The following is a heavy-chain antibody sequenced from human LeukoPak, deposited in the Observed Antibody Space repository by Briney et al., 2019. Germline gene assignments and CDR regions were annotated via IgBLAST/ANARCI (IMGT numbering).Heavy chain of an antibody. CDR1: GFTFDDYA. J-gene: IGHJ4*02. V-gene: IGHV3-43*02. Sequence: PGGSLRLSCAASGFTFDDYAMHWVRQAPGKGLEWVSLISGDGGSTYYADSVKGRFTISRDNSKNSLYLQMNSLRTEDTALYYCAKGRSSSWSLYYFVYWGQGTLVTVSS. CDR2: ISGDGGST. CDR3: AKGRSSSWSLYYFVY. D-gene: IGHD6-13*01.